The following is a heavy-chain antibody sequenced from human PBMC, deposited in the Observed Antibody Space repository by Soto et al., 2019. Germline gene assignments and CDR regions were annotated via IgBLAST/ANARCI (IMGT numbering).Heavy chain of an antibody. Sequence: SETLSLTCAVPSASVSTNNWWSWVRQPPNKGLEWIGQIHHSGSTDYNPSLKSRVTISVDKSKNQFSLNLASLTAADTAVYYCENLAPYGAPNFAFWPQGTLVTVSS. CDR2: IHHSGST. V-gene: IGHV4-4*02. CDR1: SASVSTNNW. CDR3: ENLAPYGAPNFAF. D-gene: IGHD4-17*01. J-gene: IGHJ4*02.